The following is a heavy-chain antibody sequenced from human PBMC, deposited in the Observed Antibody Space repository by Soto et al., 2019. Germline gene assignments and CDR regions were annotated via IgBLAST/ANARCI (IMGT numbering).Heavy chain of an antibody. Sequence: GGSLRLSCAASGFTFSSYGMHWVRQAPGKGLEWVAVISYDGSNKYYADSVKGRFTISRDNSKNTLYLQMNSLRAEDTAVYYCAKDAGLQQRLVQGGIDYWGQGTLVTVSS. D-gene: IGHD6-13*01. CDR2: ISYDGSNK. V-gene: IGHV3-30*18. CDR3: AKDAGLQQRLVQGGIDY. J-gene: IGHJ4*02. CDR1: GFTFSSYG.